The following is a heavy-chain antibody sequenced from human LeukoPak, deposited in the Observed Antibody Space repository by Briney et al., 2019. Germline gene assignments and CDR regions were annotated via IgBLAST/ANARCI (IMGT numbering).Heavy chain of an antibody. CDR2: IYYSGST. J-gene: IGHJ4*02. D-gene: IGHD2-21*02. V-gene: IGHV4-39*01. CDR3: ARLGGDPTAGCFDY. Sequence: SETLSLTCTVSGVSISSSSYYWGWIRQPPGKGLEWIGSIYYSGSTYYNPSLKSRVTISVDTSKNQFSLKLSSVTAADTAVYYCARLGGDPTAGCFDYWGQGTLVTVSS. CDR1: GVSISSSSYY.